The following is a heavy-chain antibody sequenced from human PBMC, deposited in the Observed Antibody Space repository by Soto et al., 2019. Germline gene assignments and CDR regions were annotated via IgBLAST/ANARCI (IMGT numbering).Heavy chain of an antibody. Sequence: PSETLSLTCTVSGGSISSYYWSWIRQPPGRGLEWIGYIYYSGSTNYNPSLKSRVTISVDTSKNQFSLKLSSVTAADTAVYYCARDSIGRYFDYWGQGTLVTVSS. J-gene: IGHJ4*02. V-gene: IGHV4-59*01. CDR1: GGSISSYY. D-gene: IGHD3-9*01. CDR2: IYYSGST. CDR3: ARDSIGRYFDY.